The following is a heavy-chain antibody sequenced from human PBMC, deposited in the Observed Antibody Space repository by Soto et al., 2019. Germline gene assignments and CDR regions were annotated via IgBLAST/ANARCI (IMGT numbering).Heavy chain of an antibody. V-gene: IGHV1-69*05. CDR3: XXXXXXXXXXXGMDV. Sequence: QVQLVQSGAEVKKPGSSVKVSCKASGGSFNTYAISWVRQAPGQGLEWMGGIIPFFGKPNCAQRLQARVXXXXXXXXXXXXXXXXXXXXXXXXXXXXXXXXXXXXXXXGMDVWGQGTTVTVSS. CDR2: IIPFFGKP. J-gene: IGHJ6*02. CDR1: GGSFNTYA.